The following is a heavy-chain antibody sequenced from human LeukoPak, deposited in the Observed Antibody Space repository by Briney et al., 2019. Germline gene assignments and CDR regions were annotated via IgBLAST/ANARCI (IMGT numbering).Heavy chain of an antibody. V-gene: IGHV4-59*08. CDR3: ARYDILRGVDY. D-gene: IGHD3-9*01. Sequence: KPSETLSLTCTVSDDSISSYYWSWIRQPPGKGLEWIGYIYYSGSASSHPSLKSRVTISVDTSKNQFPLKLSSVTAADTAVYYCARYDILRGVDYWGQGTLVTVSS. CDR1: DDSISSYY. J-gene: IGHJ4*02. CDR2: IYYSGSA.